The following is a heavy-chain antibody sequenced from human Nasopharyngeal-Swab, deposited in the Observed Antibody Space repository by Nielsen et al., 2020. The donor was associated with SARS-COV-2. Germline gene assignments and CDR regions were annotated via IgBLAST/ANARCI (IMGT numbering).Heavy chain of an antibody. J-gene: IGHJ5*02. CDR3: ARSAVAAAGWGWFDP. CDR2: INPSGGSA. V-gene: IGHV1-46*01. D-gene: IGHD6-13*01. CDR1: GYTFTNYN. Sequence: ASVKVSCKASGYTFTNYNLHWVRQAPGQGLEWMGVINPSGGSANYAQKFQGRVTTTRDTSTNIVYMELSSLESEDTAVYYCARSAVAAAGWGWFDPWAREPWSPSPQ.